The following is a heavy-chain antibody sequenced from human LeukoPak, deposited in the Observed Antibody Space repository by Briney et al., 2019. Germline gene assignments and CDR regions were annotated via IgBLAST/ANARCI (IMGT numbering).Heavy chain of an antibody. Sequence: SQTLSLTCTVSGGSISSGGYYWSWIRQHPGKGLEWIGYIYYSGSTYYNPSLKSRVTISVDTSKNQFSLKLSSVTAADTAVYYCARDLRTYYYGSGSYYTDAFDIWGQGTMVTVSS. J-gene: IGHJ3*02. V-gene: IGHV4-31*03. CDR1: GGSISSGGYY. D-gene: IGHD3-10*01. CDR2: IYYSGST. CDR3: ARDLRTYYYGSGSYYTDAFDI.